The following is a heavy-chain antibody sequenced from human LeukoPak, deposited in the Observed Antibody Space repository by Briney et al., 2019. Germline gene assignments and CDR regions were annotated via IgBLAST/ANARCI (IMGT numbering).Heavy chain of an antibody. CDR3: ARRHWGPIDY. J-gene: IGHJ4*02. CDR1: GGSISSYY. D-gene: IGHD7-27*01. Sequence: SETLSLTCTVSGGSISSYYWSWIRQPPGKGLEWIGYIYYSGSTNYNPSLKSRVTISVDTSKNQFSLKLSSVTAADTAVYYCARRHWGPIDYWGQGTLVTVSS. V-gene: IGHV4-59*08. CDR2: IYYSGST.